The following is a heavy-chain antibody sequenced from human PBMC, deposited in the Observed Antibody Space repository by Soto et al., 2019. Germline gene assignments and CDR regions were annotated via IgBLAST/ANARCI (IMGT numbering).Heavy chain of an antibody. D-gene: IGHD1-26*01. J-gene: IGHJ4*02. CDR3: ASHGHSVAAIFY. CDR2: IYYSGST. V-gene: IGHV4-39*01. CDR1: GGSISSSSYY. Sequence: PSVTMCLTCTVAGGSISSSSYYWGWIRQPPGKGLEWIGRIYYSGSTYYNPSLKSRVTLYVDTSKNQFSLKLSSVTAADTAVYYCASHGHSVAAIFYWGQGTLVTVSS.